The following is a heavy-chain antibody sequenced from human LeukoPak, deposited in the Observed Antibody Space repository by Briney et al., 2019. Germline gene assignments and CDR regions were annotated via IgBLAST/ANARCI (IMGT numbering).Heavy chain of an antibody. D-gene: IGHD7-27*01. CDR2: IYHSGST. V-gene: IGHV4-39*07. CDR1: GGSISSSSYY. CDR3: ARVASTGGWGPQDY. Sequence: PSETLSLTCTVSGGSISSSSYYWGWIRQPPGKGLEWIGEIYHSGSTNYNPSLKSRVTISVDKSKNQFSLKLSSVTAADTAVYYCARVASTGGWGPQDYWGQGTLVTVSS. J-gene: IGHJ4*02.